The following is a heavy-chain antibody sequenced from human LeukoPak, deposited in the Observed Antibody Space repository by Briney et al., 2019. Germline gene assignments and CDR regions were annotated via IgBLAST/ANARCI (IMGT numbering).Heavy chain of an antibody. CDR2: IYHSGST. D-gene: IGHD5-18*01. Sequence: PSETLSLTCAVSGYSISSGYYWGWIRQPPGKGLEWIGSIYHSGSTYYNPSLKSRVTISVDTSKNQFSLKLSSVTAADTAVYYCAGGGYSYGFWRYYFDYWGQGTLVTVSS. J-gene: IGHJ4*02. CDR1: GYSISSGYY. CDR3: AGGGYSYGFWRYYFDY. V-gene: IGHV4-38-2*01.